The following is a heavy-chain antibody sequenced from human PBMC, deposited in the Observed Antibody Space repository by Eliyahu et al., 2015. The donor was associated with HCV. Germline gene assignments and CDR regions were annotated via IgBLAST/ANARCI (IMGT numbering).Heavy chain of an antibody. J-gene: IGHJ4*02. Sequence: QVQLVQSGAEVKKPGASVKVSCKTSGYTFTRYTIHWVRQAPGQRLEWMGWINAGNGNIKYSQKFQGRVTITRDTSATAGYMELRSLSSEDTAVYYCARGGARDVGAFLDYWGQGTLVTVSS. CDR2: INAGNGNI. D-gene: IGHD3-10*02. CDR3: ARGGARDVGAFLDY. V-gene: IGHV1-3*01. CDR1: GYTFTRYT.